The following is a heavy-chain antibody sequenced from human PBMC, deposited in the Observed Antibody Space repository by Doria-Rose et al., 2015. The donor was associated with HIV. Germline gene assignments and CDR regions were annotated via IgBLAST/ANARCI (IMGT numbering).Heavy chain of an antibody. J-gene: IGHJ4*02. CDR1: GFTFSRHR. V-gene: IGHV3-21*01. CDR3: ATGVTLDY. CDR2: ISSTSAYI. D-gene: IGHD3-10*01. Sequence: VQLVQSGGGLVRPGGSLRLSCATSGFTFSRHRINWVRQAPAKGLEWVSSISSTSAYINYADSVRGRFTISRDNARNSLYLQMDSLRAEDTAIYYCATGVTLDYWGQGTLVTVSS.